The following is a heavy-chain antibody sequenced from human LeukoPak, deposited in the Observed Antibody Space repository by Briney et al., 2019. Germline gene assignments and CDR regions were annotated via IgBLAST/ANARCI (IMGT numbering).Heavy chain of an antibody. V-gene: IGHV3-30-3*01. D-gene: IGHD2-2*01. J-gene: IGHJ4*02. CDR1: GFTFSSYA. CDR2: ISYDGSNK. CDR3: ARGLIVVVPAAPVDY. Sequence: GGSLRLSCAASGFTFSSYAMHWVRQAPGKGLEWVAVISYDGSNKYYADSVKGRFTISRDNSKNTLYPQMNSLRAEDTAVYYCARGLIVVVPAAPVDYWGQGTLVTVSS.